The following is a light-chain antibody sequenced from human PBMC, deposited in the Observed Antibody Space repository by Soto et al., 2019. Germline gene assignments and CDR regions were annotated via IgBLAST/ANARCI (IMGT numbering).Light chain of an antibody. J-gene: IGKJ1*01. Sequence: VLTQSPATLSLSPGERATLSCRASLDVNSYLAWYQQKPGQAPRLLIYDASNRAAGIPARFSGSGSGTDFTLTISSLEPEDFAIYYCQHYNSYSEAFGQGTKVDIK. CDR2: DAS. V-gene: IGKV3-11*01. CDR1: LDVNSY. CDR3: QHYNSYSEA.